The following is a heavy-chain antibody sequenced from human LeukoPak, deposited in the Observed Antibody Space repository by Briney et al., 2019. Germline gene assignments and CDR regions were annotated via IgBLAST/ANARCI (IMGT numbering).Heavy chain of an antibody. D-gene: IGHD6-19*01. Sequence: GGSLRLSCAASGFTFSSYGIHEVPPATGKGLEWVAVISYDGSIKYYADSVKGRFTISRDNFKNTLYLQMNSLKPEDTAVYYCSSLGLAVAPNWVDPWGQGTLVTVSS. CDR3: SSLGLAVAPNWVDP. CDR1: GFTFSSYG. V-gene: IGHV3-30*06. J-gene: IGHJ5*02. CDR2: ISYDGSIK.